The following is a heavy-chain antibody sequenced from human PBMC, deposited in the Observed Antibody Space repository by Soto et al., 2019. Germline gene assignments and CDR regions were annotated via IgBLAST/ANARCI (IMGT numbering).Heavy chain of an antibody. D-gene: IGHD3-3*01. CDR3: AKDAAQVLRFLEWLLYDPYFDY. CDR2: ISYDGSNK. Sequence: GGSLRLSCAASGFTFSSYGMHWVRQAPGKGLEWVAVISYDGSNKYYADSVKGRFTISRDNSKNTLYLQMNSLRAEDTAVYYCAKDAAQVLRFLEWLLYDPYFDYWGQGTLVTVS. V-gene: IGHV3-30*18. J-gene: IGHJ4*02. CDR1: GFTFSSYG.